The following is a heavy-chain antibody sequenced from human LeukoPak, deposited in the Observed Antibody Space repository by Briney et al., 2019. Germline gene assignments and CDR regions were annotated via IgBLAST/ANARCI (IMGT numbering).Heavy chain of an antibody. V-gene: IGHV4-39*01. J-gene: IGHJ6*03. CDR3: ARLTRGWGYGANYYYYMDV. D-gene: IGHD4-17*01. CDR1: GDSISTSSYY. CDR2: IYYSGST. Sequence: SETLSLTCSVSGDSISTSSYYWGWIRQPPGKGLEWIGTIYYSGSTYYNPSLTSRVTISVDMSKNQFSLKLSSVTAADTAVYYCARLTRGWGYGANYYYYMDVWGKGTTVTISS.